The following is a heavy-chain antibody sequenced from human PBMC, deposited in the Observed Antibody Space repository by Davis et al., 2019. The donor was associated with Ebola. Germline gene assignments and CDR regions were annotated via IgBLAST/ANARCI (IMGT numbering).Heavy chain of an antibody. CDR3: ARDGGMVRGGGWFDP. CDR1: GYTFTSYA. CDR2: INPHNGNT. D-gene: IGHD3-10*01. J-gene: IGHJ5*02. V-gene: IGHV1-18*01. Sequence: ASVKVSCKASGYTFTSYAMHWVRQAPGQGLEWMGWINPHNGNTNYAQKLQGRVTMTTDTSTSTAYMELRSLRSDDTAVYYCARDGGMVRGGGWFDPWGQGTLVTVSS.